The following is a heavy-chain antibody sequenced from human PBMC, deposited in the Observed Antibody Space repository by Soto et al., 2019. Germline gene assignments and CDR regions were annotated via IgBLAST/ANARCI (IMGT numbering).Heavy chain of an antibody. J-gene: IGHJ6*02. Sequence: ASVKVSCKASGYTFTSYGINWVRQATGQGLEWMGWMNPNSGNTGYAQKFQGRVTITADEYTSTAYMELSSLRSEDTAVYYCARHDCTSSSCYSYYYYGLDVWG. D-gene: IGHD2-2*01. V-gene: IGHV1-8*01. CDR3: ARHDCTSSSCYSYYYYGLDV. CDR1: GYTFTSYG. CDR2: MNPNSGNT.